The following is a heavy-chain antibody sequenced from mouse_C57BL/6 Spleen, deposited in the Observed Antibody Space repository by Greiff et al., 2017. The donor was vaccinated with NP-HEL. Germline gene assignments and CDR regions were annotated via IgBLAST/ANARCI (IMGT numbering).Heavy chain of an antibody. CDR3: ARVGTEDYFDY. V-gene: IGHV3-6*01. CDR2: ISYDGSN. Sequence: ESGPGLVKPSQSLSLTCSVTGYSITSGYYWNWIRQFPGNKLEWMGYISYDGSNNYNPSLKNRISITRDTSKNQFFLKLNSVTTEDTATYYCARVGTEDYFDYWGQGTTLTVSS. D-gene: IGHD4-1*01. J-gene: IGHJ2*01. CDR1: GYSITSGYY.